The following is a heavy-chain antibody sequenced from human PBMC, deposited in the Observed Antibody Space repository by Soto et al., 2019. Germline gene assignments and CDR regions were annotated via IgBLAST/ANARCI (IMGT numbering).Heavy chain of an antibody. CDR3: ARDRVDDYYDSSGYSLYYFDY. J-gene: IGHJ4*02. D-gene: IGHD3-22*01. Sequence: GGSLRLSCAASGFTFSSYGMHWVRQAPGKGLEWVAVIWYDGSNKYYADSVKGRFTISRDNSKNTLYLQMNSLRAEDTAVYYCARDRVDDYYDSSGYSLYYFDYWGQGT. CDR1: GFTFSSYG. CDR2: IWYDGSNK. V-gene: IGHV3-33*01.